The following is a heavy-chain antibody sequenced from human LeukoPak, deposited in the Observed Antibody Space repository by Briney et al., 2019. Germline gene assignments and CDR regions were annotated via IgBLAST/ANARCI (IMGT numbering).Heavy chain of an antibody. CDR2: IKQDGSEK. J-gene: IGHJ4*02. Sequence: GGSLRLSCAASGFTFSSYWMSWVRQAPGKGLEWVANIKQDGSEKFYVDSVKGRFTISRDNAKNSLYLQMNSLRAEDMAICYCAQGNHFDYWGQGTLVTVSS. CDR3: AQGNHFDY. D-gene: IGHD1-14*01. V-gene: IGHV3-7*03. CDR1: GFTFSSYW.